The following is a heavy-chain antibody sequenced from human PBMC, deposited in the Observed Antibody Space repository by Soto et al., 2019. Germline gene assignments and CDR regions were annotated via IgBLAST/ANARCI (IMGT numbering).Heavy chain of an antibody. CDR3: ASRPRRNWNYYYNYYYYYGMDV. CDR2: SYHSGNT. CDR1: GGSISSSNW. J-gene: IGHJ6*02. D-gene: IGHD1-7*01. Sequence: PSETLSLTCAVSGGSISSSNWWRWVRQPPGKGLEWSGESYHSGNTNYNPSLKSRVTISVDTSKNQFSLKLSSVTAADTAVYYCASRPRRNWNYYYNYYYYYGMDVWGQGTTVTVSS. V-gene: IGHV4-4*02.